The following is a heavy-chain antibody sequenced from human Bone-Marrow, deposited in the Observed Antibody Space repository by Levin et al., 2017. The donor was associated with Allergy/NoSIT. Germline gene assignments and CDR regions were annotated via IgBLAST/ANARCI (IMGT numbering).Heavy chain of an antibody. V-gene: IGHV3-21*06. J-gene: IGHJ6*02. CDR2: ISTSSRDM. CDR3: ATSPYPSYYYYGMDV. CDR1: TFSFSQYN. Sequence: GGSLRLSCAASTSTFSFSQYNMNWVRQAPGKGLEWVASISTSSRDMFYADSVKGRFTVSRDNAKNSVFLQMDSLRADDTAVYFCATSPYPSYYYYGMDVWGQGTTVTVSS. D-gene: IGHD2-21*01.